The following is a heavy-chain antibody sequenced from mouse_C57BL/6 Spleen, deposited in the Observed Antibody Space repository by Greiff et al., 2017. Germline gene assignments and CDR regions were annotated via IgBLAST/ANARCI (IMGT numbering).Heavy chain of an antibody. Sequence: EVKLVESGGGLVKPGGSLKLSCAASGFTFSDYGMHWVRQAPEKGLEWVAYISSGSSTIYYADTVKGRVTISRDNAKNTLFLQMTSLRSEDTAMYYCARNSNPYYAMDYWGQGTSVTVSS. CDR1: GFTFSDYG. CDR2: ISSGSSTI. J-gene: IGHJ4*01. D-gene: IGHD2-5*01. V-gene: IGHV5-17*01. CDR3: ARNSNPYYAMDY.